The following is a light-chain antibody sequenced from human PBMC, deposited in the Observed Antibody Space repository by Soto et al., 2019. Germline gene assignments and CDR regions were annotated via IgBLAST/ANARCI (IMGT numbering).Light chain of an antibody. CDR1: QSISSW. CDR3: QQYNSYPLT. Sequence: DIQMTQSPSTLSASVGDRVTITCRASQSISSWLAWYQQKPWKAPNLLIYKASSLESGVPSRFSGSGSGTESTLTISSLQPDDFATYYCQQYNSYPLTLGGGTKVEIK. CDR2: KAS. J-gene: IGKJ4*01. V-gene: IGKV1-5*03.